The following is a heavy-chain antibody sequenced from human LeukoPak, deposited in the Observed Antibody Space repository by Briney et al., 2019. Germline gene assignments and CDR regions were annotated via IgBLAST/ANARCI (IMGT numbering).Heavy chain of an antibody. CDR3: ARASGIYDFWSGASYYYYYMDV. Sequence: PSETLSLTCTVSGGSINSYYWSWLRQPPGKGLEWIGYIYYSGSTNYNPSLKSRVTISVDTSKNQFSLKLSSVTAADTAVYYCARASGIYDFWSGASYYYYYMDVWGKGTTVTVSS. CDR1: GGSINSYY. J-gene: IGHJ6*03. CDR2: IYYSGST. V-gene: IGHV4-59*01. D-gene: IGHD3-3*01.